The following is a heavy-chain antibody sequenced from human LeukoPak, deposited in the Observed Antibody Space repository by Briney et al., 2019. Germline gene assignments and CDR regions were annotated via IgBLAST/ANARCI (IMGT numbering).Heavy chain of an antibody. CDR1: GFTFSSYS. CDR2: ISSSSSTI. D-gene: IGHD3-10*01. J-gene: IGHJ4*02. Sequence: GGSLRLSCAASGFTFSSYSMNWVRQAPGKGLEWVSYISSSSSTIYYADSVKGRFTISRDNAKSSLYLQMNSLRDEDTAVYYCARDPPPYYYGSGSYFWGQGTLVTVSS. V-gene: IGHV3-48*02. CDR3: ARDPPPYYYGSGSYF.